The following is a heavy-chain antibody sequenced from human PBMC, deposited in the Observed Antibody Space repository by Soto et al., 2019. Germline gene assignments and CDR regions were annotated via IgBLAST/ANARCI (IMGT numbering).Heavy chain of an antibody. D-gene: IGHD1-7*01. CDR3: AKDRWNYDYFDF. Sequence: GGSLRLSCAASGFTFSSCAMNWVRQAPGKGLEWVSTISGSGESTYYADSVKGRFTIPRDNSKSTLYLQMNSLRAEDTAVYYCAKDRWNYDYFDFWRQVPLFTVSS. CDR2: ISGSGEST. V-gene: IGHV3-23*01. CDR1: GFTFSSCA. J-gene: IGHJ4*02.